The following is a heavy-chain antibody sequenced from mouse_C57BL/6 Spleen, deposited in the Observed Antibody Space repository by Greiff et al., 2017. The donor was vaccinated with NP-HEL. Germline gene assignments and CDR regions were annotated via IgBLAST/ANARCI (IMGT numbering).Heavy chain of an antibody. D-gene: IGHD1-1*01. Sequence: QVQLQQPGAELVKPGASVKMSCKASGYTFTSYWITWVKQRPGQGLEWIGDIYPGSGSTNYNEKFKRKATLTVDTSSSTAYMQLSSLTSEDSAVYYCARGDYYYGSRDYWGQGTTLTVSS. CDR3: ARGDYYYGSRDY. V-gene: IGHV1-55*01. CDR2: IYPGSGST. CDR1: GYTFTSYW. J-gene: IGHJ2*01.